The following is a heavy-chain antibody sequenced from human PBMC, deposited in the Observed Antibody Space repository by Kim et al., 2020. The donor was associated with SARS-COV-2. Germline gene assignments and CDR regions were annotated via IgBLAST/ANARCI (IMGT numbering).Heavy chain of an antibody. V-gene: IGHV1-46*01. D-gene: IGHD2-15*01. Sequence: QKFQGRVTMTRDTSTSTVYMELSSPRSEDTAVYYCARGRIVVVVPATPDIDYWGQGTLVTVSS. J-gene: IGHJ4*02. CDR3: ARGRIVVVVPATPDIDY.